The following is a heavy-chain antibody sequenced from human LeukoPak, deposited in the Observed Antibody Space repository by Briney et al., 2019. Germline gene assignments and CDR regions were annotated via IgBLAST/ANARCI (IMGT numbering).Heavy chain of an antibody. J-gene: IGHJ4*02. CDR1: GFTSSSYG. V-gene: IGHV3-33*01. CDR3: ARDPLEWPDAPYFDY. CDR2: IWYDGSNK. D-gene: IGHD3-3*01. Sequence: GGSLRLSCAASGFTSSSYGMHWVRQAPGKGLEWVAVIWYDGSNKYYADSVKGRFTISRDNSKNTLYLQMNSLRAEDTAVYYCARDPLEWPDAPYFDYWGQGTLVTVSS.